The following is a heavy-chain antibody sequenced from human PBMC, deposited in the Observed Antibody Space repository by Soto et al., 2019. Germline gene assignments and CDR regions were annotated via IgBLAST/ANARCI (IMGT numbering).Heavy chain of an antibody. V-gene: IGHV1-3*01. CDR3: ARDRDIVVVPAASPFTYYYYGMDV. D-gene: IGHD2-2*01. CDR1: GYTFTSYA. Sequence: GASVKVSCKASGYTFTSYAMHWVRQAPGQRLEWMGWINAGSGNTKYSQKFQGRVTITRDTSASTAYMELSSLRSEDTAVYYCARDRDIVVVPAASPFTYYYYGMDVWGQGTTVTVSS. J-gene: IGHJ6*02. CDR2: INAGSGNT.